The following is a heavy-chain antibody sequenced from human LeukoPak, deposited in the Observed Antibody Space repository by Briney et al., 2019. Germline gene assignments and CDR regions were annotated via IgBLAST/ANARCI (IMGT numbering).Heavy chain of an antibody. CDR2: IIPIFGTA. J-gene: IGHJ6*02. V-gene: IGHV1-69*06. CDR3: ARTNYYDSSGYQGAGTYSYSTDA. D-gene: IGHD3-22*01. CDR1: GGTFSSYG. Sequence: SVTVTCKASGGTFSSYGISWVRQAPGQGLEWMGRIIPIFGTANYAQKFQGRVTITADKLTSTAYMEVSSLRSEDTAVYYCARTNYYDSSGYQGAGTYSYSTDACGQGDTVTASS.